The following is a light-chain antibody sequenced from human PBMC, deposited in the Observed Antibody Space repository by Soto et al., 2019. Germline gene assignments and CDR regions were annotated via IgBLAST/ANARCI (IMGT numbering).Light chain of an antibody. CDR2: DVS. CDR3: CSCVGNYIYV. V-gene: IGLV2-11*01. CDR1: SRDVGGYNY. Sequence: HSVLTQPRSVSGSPGQSVTISCTGTSRDVGGYNYVSWYLQHPGKAPKDMIYDVSKRPSGVPDRFSGSKSGNTASLTISGLQSEDEADYYCCSCVGNYIYVFGTGTKVTVL. J-gene: IGLJ1*01.